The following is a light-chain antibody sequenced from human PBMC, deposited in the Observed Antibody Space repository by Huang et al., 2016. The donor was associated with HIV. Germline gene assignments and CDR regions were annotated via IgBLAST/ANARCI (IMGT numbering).Light chain of an antibody. J-gene: IGKJ1*01. Sequence: DVVMTQSPLSLPVTLGQPATISCRSSQSLLYSDGNPYLNWFQQRPGKSPRRLIYKVSSREAGVPDRVSGSGSGTDFTRKISRVEADDVGVYYCMQGTHWPPTFGQGTKVEIK. V-gene: IGKV2-30*01. CDR1: QSLLYSDGNPY. CDR3: MQGTHWPPT. CDR2: KVS.